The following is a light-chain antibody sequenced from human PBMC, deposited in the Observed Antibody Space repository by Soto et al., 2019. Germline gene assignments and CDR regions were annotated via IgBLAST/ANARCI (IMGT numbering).Light chain of an antibody. V-gene: IGLV1-47*01. CDR1: SSNIGSNY. Sequence: QSVLTQPPSASGTPGQRVTISCSGSSSNIGSNYVYWYQQLPGTAPKLLIYRNNQRPSGVPDRFSGSKSGTSASLAISGLRSEDEADYYCAAWDDSPARVVGTVTKVTVL. CDR3: AAWDDSPARV. J-gene: IGLJ1*01. CDR2: RNN.